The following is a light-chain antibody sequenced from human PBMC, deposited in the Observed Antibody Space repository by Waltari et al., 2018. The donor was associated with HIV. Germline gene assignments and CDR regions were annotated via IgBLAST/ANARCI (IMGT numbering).Light chain of an antibody. J-gene: IGLJ2*01. CDR2: EVS. Sequence: QSALTQPASVSGSPGQSITISCPGPSSDVGGYNYVSWYQHHPGKAPKLMISEVSNRPSGVSNRFSGSKSGNTASLTISGLQAEDEADYYCSSYSSSITLYVVFGGGTKLTVL. CDR3: SSYSSSITLYVV. CDR1: SSDVGGYNY. V-gene: IGLV2-14*01.